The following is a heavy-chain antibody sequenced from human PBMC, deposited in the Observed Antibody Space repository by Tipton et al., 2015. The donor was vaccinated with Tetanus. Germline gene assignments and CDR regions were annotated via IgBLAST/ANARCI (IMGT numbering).Heavy chain of an antibody. CDR3: ARDRERYYYDSSGRPLYYYYGMDV. CDR2: IKQDGSEE. V-gene: IGHV3-7*01. CDR1: GFTFSSYW. J-gene: IGHJ6*02. Sequence: SLRLSCAASGFTFSSYWMSWVRQAPGKGLEWVANIKQDGSEEYYVDSVKGRFTISRDNAKNSLYLQMNSLRAEDTAVYYCARDRERYYYDSSGRPLYYYYGMDVWGQGTTVTVSS. D-gene: IGHD3-22*01.